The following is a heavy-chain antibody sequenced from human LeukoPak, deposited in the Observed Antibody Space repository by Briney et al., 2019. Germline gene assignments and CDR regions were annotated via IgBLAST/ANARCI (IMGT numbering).Heavy chain of an antibody. CDR3: VQSTDQYFYGMDV. V-gene: IGHV4-34*01. CDR2: INHSGRP. D-gene: IGHD2-2*01. J-gene: IGHJ6*02. Sequence: SETLSLTCAVSDGSVSGVIWTWIRQPPGKGLEWVGEINHSGRPNYNPSLKSRVTISVDISKNVCSLKLTSVTAVDTAVYYCVQSTDQYFYGMDVWGQGTSVAVSS. CDR1: DGSVSGVI.